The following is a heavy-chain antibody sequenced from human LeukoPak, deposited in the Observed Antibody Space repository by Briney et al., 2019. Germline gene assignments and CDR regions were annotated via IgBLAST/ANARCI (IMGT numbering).Heavy chain of an antibody. CDR2: IYSGGST. D-gene: IGHD5-12*01. Sequence: GGSLRLSCAASGFTVSSNYMSWVRQAPGKGLEWVSVIYSGGSTYYADSVKGRFTISRDNSKNTLYLQMNSLRAEDTAVYYCARGGWLRPTYYFDYWGQGTLVTVSS. CDR3: ARGGWLRPTYYFDY. CDR1: GFTVSSNY. V-gene: IGHV3-53*01. J-gene: IGHJ4*02.